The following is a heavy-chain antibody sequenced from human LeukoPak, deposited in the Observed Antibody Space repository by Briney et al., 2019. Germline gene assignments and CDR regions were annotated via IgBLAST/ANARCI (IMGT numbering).Heavy chain of an antibody. J-gene: IGHJ4*02. Sequence: GGSLRLFCVVAGFTFSSYSMNWVRQAPGKGLEWVSSISSSSSYIYYADSVKGRFTISRDNAKNSLYLQVNSLRAEDTAVYYCARGDYYDFWSGYYNFEYWGQGTLVTVSS. V-gene: IGHV3-21*01. CDR1: GFTFSSYS. D-gene: IGHD3-3*01. CDR2: ISSSSSYI. CDR3: ARGDYYDFWSGYYNFEY.